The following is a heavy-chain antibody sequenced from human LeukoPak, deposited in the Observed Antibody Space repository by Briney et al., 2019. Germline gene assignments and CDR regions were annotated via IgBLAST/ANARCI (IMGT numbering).Heavy chain of an antibody. V-gene: IGHV1-2*02. J-gene: IGHJ5*02. CDR2: INPNSGGT. D-gene: IGHD3-22*01. Sequence: ASVKVSCKASGYTFTGYYMHWVRQAPGQGLEWMGWINPNSGGTNYAQKSQGRVTMTRDTSISTAYMELSRLRSDDTAVYYCTYDSSGYYYGWWFDPWGQGTLVTVSS. CDR1: GYTFTGYY. CDR3: TYDSSGYYYGWWFDP.